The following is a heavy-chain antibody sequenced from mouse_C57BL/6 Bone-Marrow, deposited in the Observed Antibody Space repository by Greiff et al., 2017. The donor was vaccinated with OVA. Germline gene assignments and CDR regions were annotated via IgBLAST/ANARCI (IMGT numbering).Heavy chain of an antibody. CDR1: GFNIKDDY. D-gene: IGHD2-2*01. Sequence: VQLQQSGAELVRPGASVKLSCTASGFNIKDDYMHWVKQRPEQGLEWIGWIDPENGDTEYASKFQGKATITADTSSNTAYLQLSSLTSEDTAVYYCTTYGYDGAWRFAYWGQGTLVTVSA. V-gene: IGHV14-4*01. CDR2: IDPENGDT. J-gene: IGHJ3*01. CDR3: TTYGYDGAWRFAY.